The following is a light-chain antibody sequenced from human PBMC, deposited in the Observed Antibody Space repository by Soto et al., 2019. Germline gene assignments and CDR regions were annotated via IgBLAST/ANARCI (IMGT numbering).Light chain of an antibody. J-gene: IGLJ1*01. CDR2: DVS. CDR1: SSDVGAYNY. Sequence: QSALTQPASVSGSPGQSITISCTGTSSDVGAYNYVSWYQQHPGKAPKLMIYDVSNRPSGVSNRFSGSKSGNTASLTISGLHSEDEADYYCSSYRSRSTYVFGTGTKVTVL. V-gene: IGLV2-14*03. CDR3: SSYRSRSTYV.